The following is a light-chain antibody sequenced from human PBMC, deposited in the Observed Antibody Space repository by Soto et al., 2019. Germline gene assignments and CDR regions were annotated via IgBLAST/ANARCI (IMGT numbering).Light chain of an antibody. V-gene: IGKV3-20*01. Sequence: EIVLTQSPDTLSLSVGERAALSCTASQNIPNNYLVWYQQKPGQTPTVLIYGASNRATGIPDRFSGSGSGTDFTLTISRLDPEDLAVYYCQRYDASPTFGQGTKV. CDR2: GAS. CDR1: QNIPNNY. CDR3: QRYDASPT. J-gene: IGKJ1*01.